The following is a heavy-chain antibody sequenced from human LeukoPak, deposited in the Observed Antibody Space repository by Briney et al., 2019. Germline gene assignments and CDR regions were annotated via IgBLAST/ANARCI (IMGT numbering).Heavy chain of an antibody. CDR3: ARVRGPHMDV. V-gene: IGHV4-31*03. CDR1: GGSISSGGYY. CDR2: IYYSGST. Sequence: SETLSLTCTVSGGSISSGGYYWSWIRQHPGKGLEWIGYIYYSGSTYYNSSLKSRVTISVDTSKNQFSLKLSSVTAADTAVYYCARVRGPHMDVWGKGTTVTVSS. J-gene: IGHJ6*03.